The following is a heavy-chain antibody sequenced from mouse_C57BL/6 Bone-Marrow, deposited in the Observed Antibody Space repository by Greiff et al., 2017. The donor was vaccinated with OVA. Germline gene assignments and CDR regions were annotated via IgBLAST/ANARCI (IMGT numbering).Heavy chain of an antibody. J-gene: IGHJ1*03. CDR3: SYDYDGYWYFDV. Sequence: QVHVKQSGAELARPGASVKLSCKASGYTFTSYGISWVKQRTGQGLEWIGEIYPRSGNTYYNEKFKGKATLTADKSSSTAYMELRSLTSEDSAVYVCSYDYDGYWYFDVWGTGTTVTVSS. D-gene: IGHD2-4*01. CDR1: GYTFTSYG. CDR2: IYPRSGNT. V-gene: IGHV1-81*01.